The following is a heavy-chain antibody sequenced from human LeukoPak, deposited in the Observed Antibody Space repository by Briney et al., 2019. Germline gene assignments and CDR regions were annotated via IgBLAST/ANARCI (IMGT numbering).Heavy chain of an antibody. CDR2: ISSSSTYI. Sequence: GGSLRLSCAASGFIFSSYSMNWVRQAPGKGLEWVSSISSSSTYIYYADSVKGRFTISRDNAKNSLYLQMNSLRAEDTALYYCAKGMSSSWYSWFDPWGQGALVTVSS. V-gene: IGHV3-21*04. CDR3: AKGMSSSWYSWFDP. D-gene: IGHD6-13*01. J-gene: IGHJ5*02. CDR1: GFIFSSYS.